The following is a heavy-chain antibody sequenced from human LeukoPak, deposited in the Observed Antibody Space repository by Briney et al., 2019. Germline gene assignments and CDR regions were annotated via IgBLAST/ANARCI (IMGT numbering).Heavy chain of an antibody. CDR1: GFTFSSYA. V-gene: IGHV3-23*01. D-gene: IGHD3-3*01. J-gene: IGHJ4*02. CDR2: ISGSGGST. Sequence: PGGSLRLSCAASGFTFSSYAMSWVRQAPGKGLEWVSAISGSGGSTHYADSVKGRFTVSRDNSKNTLYLQMNSLRAEDTAVYYCAKVGYYGFWSGYPDWGQGTLVTVSS. CDR3: AKVGYYGFWSGYPD.